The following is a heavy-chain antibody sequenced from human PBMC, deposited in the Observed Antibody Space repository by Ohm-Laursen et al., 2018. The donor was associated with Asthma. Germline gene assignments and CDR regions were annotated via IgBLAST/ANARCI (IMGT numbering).Heavy chain of an antibody. J-gene: IGHJ4*02. CDR1: GFTFSDFG. CDR2: ISSDGSNK. CDR3: ARRSKICYDTSHCFFDY. Sequence: SLRLSCSASGFTFSDFGMHWVRQAPGKGLEWVAIISSDGSNKFHAESVKGRITPSRDNSKNTLYLEMNSLRAEDTAVYYCARRSKICYDTSHCFFDYWGQGTLVTVSS. D-gene: IGHD2-2*01. V-gene: IGHV3-30*03.